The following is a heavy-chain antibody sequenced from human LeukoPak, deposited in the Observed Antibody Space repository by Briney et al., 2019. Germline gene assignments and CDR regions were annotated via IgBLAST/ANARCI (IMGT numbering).Heavy chain of an antibody. CDR2: ISSSGGTI. CDR1: GFTISSDE. CDR3: AREGGSSWHEFDY. J-gene: IGHJ4*02. V-gene: IGHV3-48*03. Sequence: GGSLRLSCAASGFTISSDEMNWGRPAPGKGLERVAYISSSGGTINYADSVKGRFTISRDNANNSLYLQMNSLRAEHTAVYYRAREGGSSWHEFDYWGQGTLVTVSS. D-gene: IGHD6-13*01.